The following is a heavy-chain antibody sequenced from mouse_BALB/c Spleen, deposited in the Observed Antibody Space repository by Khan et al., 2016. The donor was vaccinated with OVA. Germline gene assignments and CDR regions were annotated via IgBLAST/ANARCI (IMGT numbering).Heavy chain of an antibody. V-gene: IGHV5-6*02. D-gene: IGHD1-1*01. CDR1: GFTFSTYG. CDR3: ARLAYYYNSEGFAY. J-gene: IGHJ3*01. CDR2: INTGGAYT. Sequence: DVMLVESGGDFVRPGGSLKLSCAASGFTFSTYGMSWVRQTPDKRLEWVATINTGGAYTYYPDSVKGRFTISRDNAKNTLYLQLSSLKYEDTAIYYCARLAYYYNSEGFAYWGQGTLVTVSA.